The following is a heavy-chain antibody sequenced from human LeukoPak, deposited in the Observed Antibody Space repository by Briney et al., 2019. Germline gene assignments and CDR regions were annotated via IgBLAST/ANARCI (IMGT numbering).Heavy chain of an antibody. V-gene: IGHV3-13*01. CDR2: IGTAGDT. Sequence: GGSLRLSCAASGFIFSSYDTHWVRQATGKGLEWVSAIGTAGDTYYPGSVKGRFTISRENAKNSLYLQMNSLRAGDTAVYYCARGMITFGGVIVWDYWGQGTLVTVSS. D-gene: IGHD3-16*02. CDR3: ARGMITFGGVIVWDY. CDR1: GFIFSSYD. J-gene: IGHJ4*02.